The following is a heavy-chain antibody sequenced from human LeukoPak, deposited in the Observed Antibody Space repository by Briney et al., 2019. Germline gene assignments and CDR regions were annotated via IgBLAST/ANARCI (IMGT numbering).Heavy chain of an antibody. V-gene: IGHV1-18*01. J-gene: IGHJ6*03. CDR3: AREGGVGPTAPPDYYSYQMDV. Sequence: ASVKVSCKASGYTFISYGITWVRQAPGQGLEWMGWISPYTTKTNYAQSLQGRVTMTTDTSTSTAYMELRSLRSDDTAVYYCAREGGVGPTAPPDYYSYQMDVWGKGTTVIFSS. CDR2: ISPYTTKT. CDR1: GYTFISYG. D-gene: IGHD1-26*01.